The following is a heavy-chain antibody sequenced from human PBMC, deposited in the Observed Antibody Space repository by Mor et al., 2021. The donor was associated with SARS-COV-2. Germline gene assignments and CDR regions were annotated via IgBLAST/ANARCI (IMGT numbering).Heavy chain of an antibody. Sequence: FTISRDNSKNTLYLQMNSLRAEDTAVYYCARSNLQWLVPAYFQHWGLGTLVTVSS. V-gene: IGHV3-30*01. J-gene: IGHJ1*01. D-gene: IGHD6-19*01. CDR3: ARSNLQWLVPAYFQH.